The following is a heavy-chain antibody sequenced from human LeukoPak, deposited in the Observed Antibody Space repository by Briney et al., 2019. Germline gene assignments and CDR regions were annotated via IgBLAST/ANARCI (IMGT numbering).Heavy chain of an antibody. V-gene: IGHV1-2*02. CDR1: GYIFTTYF. CDR2: INPNNGDT. J-gene: IGHJ4*02. CDR3: AREGGYDILTGYQDY. D-gene: IGHD3-9*01. Sequence: GASVKVSFKASGYIFTTYFIHWVRQAPGQGLEWMGWINPNNGDTNYVQKFQGRVTMTRDTSIGTDYMELTRLRSDDTAVYYCAREGGYDILTGYQDYWGQGTLVTVSS.